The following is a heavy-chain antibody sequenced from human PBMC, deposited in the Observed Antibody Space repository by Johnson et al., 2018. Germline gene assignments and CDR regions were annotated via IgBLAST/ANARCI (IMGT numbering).Heavy chain of an antibody. D-gene: IGHD6-19*01. CDR2: ISGSGGST. V-gene: IGHV3-23*01. Sequence: ISGSGGSTYYADSVKGRFTISRDNFKNTLYLQMNSLRAEDTALYYCAKDRVAVAGTGDWFDPWGQGTLVTVSS. CDR3: AKDRVAVAGTGDWFDP. J-gene: IGHJ5*02.